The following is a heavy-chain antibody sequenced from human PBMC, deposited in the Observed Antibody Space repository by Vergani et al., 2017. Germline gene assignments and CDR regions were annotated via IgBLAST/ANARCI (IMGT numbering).Heavy chain of an antibody. D-gene: IGHD2-21*02. CDR1: GGTFSSYA. J-gene: IGHJ4*02. Sequence: VQLVQSGAEVKKPGSSVKVSCKASGGTFSSYAMSWVRQAPGKGLEWVSAISGSGGSTYYADSVKGRFTISRDNSKNTLYLQMNSLRAEDTAVYYCAKTAVADFDYWGQGTLVTVSS. CDR2: ISGSGGST. V-gene: IGHV3-23*04. CDR3: AKTAVADFDY.